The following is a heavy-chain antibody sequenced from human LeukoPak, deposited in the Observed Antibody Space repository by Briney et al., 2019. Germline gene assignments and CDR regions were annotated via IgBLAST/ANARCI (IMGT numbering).Heavy chain of an antibody. CDR1: VFTFSTYA. D-gene: IGHD4-17*01. J-gene: IGHJ5*02. Sequence: GGSLRLSCAASVFTFSTYAINCVPQAPRKGLEWVSAISGSRGSTYYTDSVRRRLTISRDNSTNTLYLKMNSLRAEDTAVYYCAKDVFGDTVTNVPLGRFDPWGQGTLVTVSS. CDR2: ISGSRGST. CDR3: AKDVFGDTVTNVPLGRFDP. V-gene: IGHV3-23*01.